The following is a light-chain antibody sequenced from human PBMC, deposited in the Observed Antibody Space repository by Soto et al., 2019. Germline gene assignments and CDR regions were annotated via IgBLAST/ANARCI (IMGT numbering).Light chain of an antibody. CDR2: EVS. V-gene: IGLV2-14*01. CDR3: SSKRSGTPVA. CDR1: SSDVGRYNY. J-gene: IGLJ1*01. Sequence: QSALTQPASVSGSPGQSISISCTGTSSDVGRYNYVSWYQQHPGKAPKLMIYEVSNRPSGVSDRFSGSKSGNTASLTISGLQAEDEADYYCSSKRSGTPVAFGTGTKLTVL.